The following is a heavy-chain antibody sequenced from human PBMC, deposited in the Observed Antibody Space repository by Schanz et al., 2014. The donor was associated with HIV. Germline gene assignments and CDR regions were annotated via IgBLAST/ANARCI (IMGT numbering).Heavy chain of an antibody. CDR3: ARGRYFDWLSFGGGSSVYGLDV. J-gene: IGHJ6*02. D-gene: IGHD3-9*01. CDR2: INPNSGGS. V-gene: IGHV1-2*02. CDR1: GYTFTGYY. Sequence: QVYLVQSGTEVKKPGASVKVSCKASGYTFTGYYLHWVRQAPGQGLEWMGWINPNSGGSTYAQKFQGRVTMARDTSISTAYMELSRLRSDDTAVYYCARGRYFDWLSFGGGSSVYGLDVWGQGTTVTVSS.